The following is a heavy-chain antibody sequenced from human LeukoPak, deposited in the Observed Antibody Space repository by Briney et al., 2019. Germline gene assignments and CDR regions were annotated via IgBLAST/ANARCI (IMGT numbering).Heavy chain of an antibody. CDR2: IKSKTDGGTT. CDR1: GFTFSNAW. V-gene: IGHV3-15*01. CDR3: TRGVYQLLYFDY. Sequence: GGSLRLSCAASGFTFSNAWMSWVRQAPGKGLEWVGHIKSKTDGGTTDYAAPVKGRFTISRDDSKTTLYLQMNSLKTEDTAVYYCTRGVYQLLYFDYWGQGALVTVSS. D-gene: IGHD6-13*01. J-gene: IGHJ4*02.